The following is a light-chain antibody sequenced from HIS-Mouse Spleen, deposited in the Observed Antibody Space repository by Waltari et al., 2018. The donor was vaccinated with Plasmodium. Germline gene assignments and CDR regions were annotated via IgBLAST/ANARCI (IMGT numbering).Light chain of an antibody. J-gene: IGKJ1*01. Sequence: DIQMTQYPSSLSASVGDRVTITCQASQDISNYLNWYQQKPGKAPKLLIYDESNLETGVPSRFSGSGSGTDFTFTISSLQPEDIATYYCQQYDNLPRTFGQGTKVEIK. CDR3: QQYDNLPRT. CDR2: DES. V-gene: IGKV1-33*01. CDR1: QDISNY.